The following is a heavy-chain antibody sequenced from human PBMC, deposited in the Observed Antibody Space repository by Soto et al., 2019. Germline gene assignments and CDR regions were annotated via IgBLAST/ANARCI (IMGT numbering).Heavy chain of an antibody. V-gene: IGHV3-30*18. CDR1: GFTFSSYG. CDR3: AKQVTPHSSGWPDAFDI. J-gene: IGHJ3*02. CDR2: ISYDGSNK. Sequence: QVQLVESGGGVVQPGRSLRLSCAVSGFTFSSYGMHWVRQAPGKGLEWVAVISYDGSNKYYADSVKGRFTISRDNSKNTLHRQMNSLRAEDTAVYYCAKQVTPHSSGWPDAFDIWGQGTMVSVSS. D-gene: IGHD6-19*01.